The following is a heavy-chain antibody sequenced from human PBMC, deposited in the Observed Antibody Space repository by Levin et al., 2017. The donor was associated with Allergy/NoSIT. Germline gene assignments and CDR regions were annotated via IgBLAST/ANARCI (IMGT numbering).Heavy chain of an antibody. CDR2: ISGYERKT. CDR1: GFSFSLYN. V-gene: IGHV3-64D*06. CDR3: VKSHLYSNSWETNPQGAEYFQH. D-gene: IGHD6-13*01. Sequence: PGGSLRLSCSVSGFSFSLYNMHWVHQAPGKGLEHVSAISGYERKTEYADSVKGRFTISRDNSKDTLYLQMSSLRPEDAGVYYCVKSHLYSNSWETNPQGAEYFQHWGQGTLVTVSS. J-gene: IGHJ1*01.